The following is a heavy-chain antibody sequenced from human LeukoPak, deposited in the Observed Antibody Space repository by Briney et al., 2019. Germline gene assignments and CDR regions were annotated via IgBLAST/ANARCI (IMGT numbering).Heavy chain of an antibody. V-gene: IGHV1-8*01. Sequence: ASVKVSCKASGYTFTSYDINLVRQATGQGLEWMGWRNPNSGNTGYAQKFQGRVTMTRNTSISTAYMELSSLRSEDTAVYYCARGPTYYDFWSGYYGSWTARYYFDYWGQGTLVTVSS. D-gene: IGHD3-3*01. CDR1: GYTFTSYD. CDR2: RNPNSGNT. CDR3: ARGPTYYDFWSGYYGSWTARYYFDY. J-gene: IGHJ4*02.